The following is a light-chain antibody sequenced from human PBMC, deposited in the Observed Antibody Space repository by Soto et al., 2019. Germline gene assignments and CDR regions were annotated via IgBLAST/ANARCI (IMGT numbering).Light chain of an antibody. CDR3: SSHTSSSTYV. CDR2: EVS. Sequence: QSALTQPASVSGSPGQSITISCTGISSDIGGYNFVSWYQQHPGKAPKLMIYEVSNRPSGVSNRFSGSESGNTASLTISGLQAEDEADYYCSSHTSSSTYVCGTGTKVTVL. J-gene: IGLJ1*01. V-gene: IGLV2-14*01. CDR1: SSDIGGYNF.